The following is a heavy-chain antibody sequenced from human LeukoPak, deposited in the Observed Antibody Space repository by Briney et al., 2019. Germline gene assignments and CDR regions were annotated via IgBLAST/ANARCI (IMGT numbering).Heavy chain of an antibody. Sequence: SVKVSCKASGYTFTDYYIHWVRQAPGQGLEWMGRIIPILGIANYAQKFQGRVTITADKSTSTAYMELSSLRSEDTAVYYCATSSGYSSGGYWGQGTLVTVSS. D-gene: IGHD5-18*01. V-gene: IGHV1-69*02. CDR3: ATSSGYSSGGY. J-gene: IGHJ4*02. CDR2: IIPILGIA. CDR1: GYTFTDYY.